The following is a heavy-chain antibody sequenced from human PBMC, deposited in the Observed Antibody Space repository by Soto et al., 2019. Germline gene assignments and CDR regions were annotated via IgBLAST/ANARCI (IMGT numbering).Heavy chain of an antibody. Sequence: SETLSLTCAVSGGSISSNNWWSWVRQPPGKGLEWIGEIYHSGSTNYNPSLKSRVTISVDTSKNQFSLKLSSVTAADTAVYYCASIWFGDFDYWGHGTLVTVSS. CDR2: IYHSGST. D-gene: IGHD3-10*01. CDR1: GGSISSNNW. CDR3: ASIWFGDFDY. V-gene: IGHV4-4*02. J-gene: IGHJ4*01.